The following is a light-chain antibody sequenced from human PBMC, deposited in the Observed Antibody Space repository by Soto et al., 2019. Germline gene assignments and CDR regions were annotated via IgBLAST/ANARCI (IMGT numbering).Light chain of an antibody. Sequence: DIQMTQSPSSLTASVGDRVTITCRASQNIIFYLNWYQQKPGKAPKLLIYAASNLQSGVPSTFSGSRSGTDFTLTTSSLQPDDFSTYFCQQSYTTPVYSFGQGTKLEIK. CDR1: QNIIFY. CDR3: QQSYTTPVYS. V-gene: IGKV1-39*01. CDR2: AAS. J-gene: IGKJ2*01.